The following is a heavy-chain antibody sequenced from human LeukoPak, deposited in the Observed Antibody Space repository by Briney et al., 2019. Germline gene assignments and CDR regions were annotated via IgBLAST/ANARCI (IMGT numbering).Heavy chain of an antibody. CDR1: GFTFSTYW. J-gene: IGHJ4*02. V-gene: IGHV3-74*01. D-gene: IGHD4-17*01. CDR3: ARDGRDYGDYGNGDY. CDR2: INPDGSRT. Sequence: GGSLRLSCAASGFTFSTYWMHWVRQAPGKGLVWVSRINPDGSRTSYADSAKGRFTISRDNAKNTLYLQMNSLRAEDTAVYYCARDGRDYGDYGNGDYWGQGTLVTVSS.